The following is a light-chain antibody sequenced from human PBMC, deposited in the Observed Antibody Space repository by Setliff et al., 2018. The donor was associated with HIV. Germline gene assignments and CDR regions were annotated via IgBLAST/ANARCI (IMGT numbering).Light chain of an antibody. J-gene: IGLJ1*01. V-gene: IGLV2-14*03. CDR2: DVT. CDR3: SSYSINNLYV. Sequence: QSALTQPASVSASPGQSITISCTGTSSDIGHYNYVSWYQQYPGTAPKLIIFDVTERPSGVSNRFSGTKSGNTASLTISGLQADDEADYYCSSYSINNLYVFATGTKVTVL. CDR1: SSDIGHYNY.